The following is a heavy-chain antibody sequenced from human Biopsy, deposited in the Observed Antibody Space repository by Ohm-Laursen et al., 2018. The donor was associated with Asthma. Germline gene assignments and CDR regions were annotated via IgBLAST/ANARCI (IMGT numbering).Heavy chain of an antibody. D-gene: IGHD3-9*01. CDR3: ARTYCDFLTGQVNDAFAL. Sequence: AASVKVSCKDSGYTFIHYAIHWVRQAPGQRLEWMGWINAGNGNTKYSQKFQGRVTITRDTSASTAYMDLRSLRSEDTAMYYCARTYCDFLTGQVNDAFALWGQGTMVTVSS. V-gene: IGHV1-3*01. J-gene: IGHJ3*01. CDR1: GYTFIHYA. CDR2: INAGNGNT.